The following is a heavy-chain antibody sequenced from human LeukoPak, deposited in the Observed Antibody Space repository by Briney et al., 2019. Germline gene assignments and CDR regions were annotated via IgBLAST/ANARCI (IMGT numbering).Heavy chain of an antibody. CDR1: GFTFSNYG. CDR2: LSGSGGST. CDR3: AKMGDDIVVVPAAFFDY. V-gene: IGHV3-23*01. D-gene: IGHD2-2*01. Sequence: GGSLRLSCAASGFTFSNYGMSWVRQAPGKGLEGVSGLSGSGGSTYYADSVRGRFTISRDNSKNTLYLQMNSLRADDTAVYYCAKMGDDIVVVPAAFFDYWGQGTLVTVSS. J-gene: IGHJ4*02.